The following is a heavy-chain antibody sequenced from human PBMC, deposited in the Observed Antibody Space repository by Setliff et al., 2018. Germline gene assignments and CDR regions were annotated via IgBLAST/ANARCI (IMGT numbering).Heavy chain of an antibody. D-gene: IGHD3-16*02. CDR1: GFTFGSFY. J-gene: IGHJ4*02. Sequence: GSLRLSCAASGFTFGSFYMHWVRQAPGKGLEWVTYIQHDGNIKHYADSVKGRCTISRDNSKNTLYLEMSSLRPEDTAVYYCAKVIGGYPPKPSDYWGQGTLVTAPQ. CDR3: AKVIGGYPPKPSDY. CDR2: IQHDGNIK. V-gene: IGHV3-30*02.